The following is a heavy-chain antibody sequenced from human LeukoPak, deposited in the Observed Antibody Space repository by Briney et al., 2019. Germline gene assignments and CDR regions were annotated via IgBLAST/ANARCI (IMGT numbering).Heavy chain of an antibody. V-gene: IGHV3-21*01. D-gene: IGHD3-3*02. CDR1: GFTFSNYN. CDR2: ISSSSSYI. J-gene: IGHJ5*02. CDR3: ASDFESFSSNCFDP. Sequence: PGGSLRLSCAASGFTFSNYNMNWVRQAPGKGLEWVSSISSSSSYIYYADSVKGRFTISRDNAKNSLYLQMNSLRAEDTAVYYCASDFESFSSNCFDPWGQGTLVTVSS.